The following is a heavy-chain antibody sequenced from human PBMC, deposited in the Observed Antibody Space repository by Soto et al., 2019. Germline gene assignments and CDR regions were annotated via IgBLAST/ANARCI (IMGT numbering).Heavy chain of an antibody. Sequence: QVQLVQSGAEVKKPGSSVKVSCKASGGTFSSYAISWVRQAPGQGLEWMGGIIPIFGTANYAQKFQGRVTITADESTSTAYMELSSLRSADTAVYYCASPVTGTTRAYYYYYGMDVWGQGTTVTVSS. D-gene: IGHD1-20*01. J-gene: IGHJ6*02. CDR1: GGTFSSYA. V-gene: IGHV1-69*01. CDR2: IIPIFGTA. CDR3: ASPVTGTTRAYYYYYGMDV.